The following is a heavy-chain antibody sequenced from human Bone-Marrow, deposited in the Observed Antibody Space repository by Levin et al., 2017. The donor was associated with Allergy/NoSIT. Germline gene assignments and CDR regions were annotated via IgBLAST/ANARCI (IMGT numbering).Heavy chain of an antibody. J-gene: IGHJ3*01. CDR3: AKAKWELSSRDGFDV. Sequence: SCTTAGFTFDDYALHWVRQAPGKGLEWLAGITWNSRRIDYAESVRGRFTISRDNAKNSLYLQMDSLRSEDTALYFCAKAKWELSSRDGFDVWGQGTMVTVSS. D-gene: IGHD4-23*01. CDR1: GFTFDDYA. CDR2: ITWNSRRI. V-gene: IGHV3-9*01.